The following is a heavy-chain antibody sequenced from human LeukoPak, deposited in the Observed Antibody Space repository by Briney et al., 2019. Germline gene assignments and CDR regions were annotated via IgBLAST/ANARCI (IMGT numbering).Heavy chain of an antibody. Sequence: SETLSLTCTVSGGSISSYYWSWIRQPPGKGLEWIGYIYYSGSTNYNPSLKSRVTISVDTSKNQFSLKLSSVTAADTAVYYCARGGLYYYDSSGFDAFDIWGQGTMVTVSS. CDR3: ARGGLYYYDSSGFDAFDI. J-gene: IGHJ3*02. V-gene: IGHV4-59*01. D-gene: IGHD3-22*01. CDR2: IYYSGST. CDR1: GGSISSYY.